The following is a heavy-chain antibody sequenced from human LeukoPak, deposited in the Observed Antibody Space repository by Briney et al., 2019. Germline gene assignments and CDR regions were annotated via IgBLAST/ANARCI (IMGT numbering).Heavy chain of an antibody. J-gene: IGHJ4*02. V-gene: IGHV3-23*01. CDR1: GFTFTSYW. Sequence: PGGSLRLSCAASGFTFTSYWMSWVRQAPGKGLEWFSAITDDSGSTYYADSVEGRFTISRDNSKNTLHLQMNNLRAEDTAVYYCAKGSTSSRPYYFDYWGQGTLVTVSS. CDR2: ITDDSGST. D-gene: IGHD2-2*01. CDR3: AKGSTSSRPYYFDY.